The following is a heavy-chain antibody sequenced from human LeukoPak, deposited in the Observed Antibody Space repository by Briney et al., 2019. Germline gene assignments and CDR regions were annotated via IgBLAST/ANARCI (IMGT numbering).Heavy chain of an antibody. CDR3: AKESQWLAPHADY. V-gene: IGHV4-61*02. CDR1: GGSISSGSYY. CDR2: IYTSGST. J-gene: IGHJ4*02. D-gene: IGHD6-19*01. Sequence: SQTLSLTCTVSGGSISSGSYYWSWIRQPAGKGLEWIGRIYTSGSTNYNPSLKSRVTISVDTSKNQFSLKLSSVTAADTAVYYCAKESQWLAPHADYWGQGTLVTVSS.